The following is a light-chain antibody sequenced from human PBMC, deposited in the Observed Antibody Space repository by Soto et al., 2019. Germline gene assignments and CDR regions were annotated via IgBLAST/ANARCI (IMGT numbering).Light chain of an antibody. Sequence: DIQMTQSPSSMSASVGDRVTITCRASQPISSWLAWYQQKPGKAPNLLIYAASTLQSGVPSRFSGSGSGTDFTFTISSLQPEDSATYYCQQANTLPYTFGQGTKVDIK. CDR1: QPISSW. CDR2: AAS. V-gene: IGKV1-12*02. CDR3: QQANTLPYT. J-gene: IGKJ2*01.